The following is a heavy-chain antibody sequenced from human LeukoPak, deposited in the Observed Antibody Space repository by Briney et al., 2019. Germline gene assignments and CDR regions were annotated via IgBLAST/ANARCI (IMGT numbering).Heavy chain of an antibody. CDR2: IYTSGST. Sequence: SETLSLTCTVSGGSISSYYWSWIRQPAGKGLEWIGRIYTSGSTNYNPSLKSQVTMSVDTSKNQFSLKLSSVTAADTAVYYCARESDYDIIPGRGSYTGPVDPWGQGTLVIVSS. CDR1: GGSISSYY. CDR3: ARESDYDIIPGRGSYTGPVDP. V-gene: IGHV4-4*07. D-gene: IGHD3-9*01. J-gene: IGHJ5*02.